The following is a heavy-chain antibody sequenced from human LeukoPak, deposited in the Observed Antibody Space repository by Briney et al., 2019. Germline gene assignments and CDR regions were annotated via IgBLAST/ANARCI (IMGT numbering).Heavy chain of an antibody. Sequence: GALRLSCAASGFTVSSNNMSWVRQAPGKGLEWVSVIYSGGSTYYADSVKGRFTISRDNSKNTLYLQMNSLRAEDTAVYYCARDRVVPAATRGGRYYYAYMDVWGKGTTVTVSS. CDR3: ARDRVVPAATRGGRYYYAYMDV. V-gene: IGHV3-53*01. D-gene: IGHD2-2*01. CDR2: IYSGGST. CDR1: GFTVSSNN. J-gene: IGHJ6*03.